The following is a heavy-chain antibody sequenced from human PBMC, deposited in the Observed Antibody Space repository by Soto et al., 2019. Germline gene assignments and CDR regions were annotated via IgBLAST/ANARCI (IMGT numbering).Heavy chain of an antibody. CDR2: IVVGSGNT. D-gene: IGHD6-13*01. CDR3: AADRDSSSPHGMDV. J-gene: IGHJ6*02. CDR1: GFTFTSSA. V-gene: IGHV1-58*01. Sequence: SVKVTCKASGFTFTSSAVQWVRQARGQRLEWIGWIVVGSGNTNYAQKFQERVTITRDMSTSTAYMELSSLRSEDTAVYYCAADRDSSSPHGMDVWGQGTTVTVSS.